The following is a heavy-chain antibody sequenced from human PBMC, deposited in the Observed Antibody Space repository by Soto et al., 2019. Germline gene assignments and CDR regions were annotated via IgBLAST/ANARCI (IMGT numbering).Heavy chain of an antibody. V-gene: IGHV3-15*01. J-gene: IGHJ6*02. CDR2: IKSKTDGGTT. D-gene: IGHD5-18*01. CDR3: TTNTERVYYYYYYGMDV. CDR1: GFTFNNAW. Sequence: WSLRLSCAASGFTFNNAWMSWVRQAPGKGLEWVGRIKSKTDGGTTDYAAPVKGRFTISRDDSKNTLYLQMNSLKTEDTAVYYCTTNTERVYYYYYYGMDVWGQGTTVTVS.